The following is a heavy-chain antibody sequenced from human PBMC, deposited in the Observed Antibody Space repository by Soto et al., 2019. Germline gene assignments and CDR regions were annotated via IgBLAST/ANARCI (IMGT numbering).Heavy chain of an antibody. V-gene: IGHV4-30-4*01. CDR3: ASQNGYYDILNGWVNWFDP. D-gene: IGHD3-9*01. J-gene: IGHJ5*02. Sequence: PSETLSLTCTVSGGSISSGDYYWSWIRQPPGKGLEWIGYIYYSGSTYYNPSLKSRVTISVDTSKNQFSLKLSSVTAADTAVYYCASQNGYYDILNGWVNWFDPWGQGTLVTVSS. CDR1: GGSISSGDYY. CDR2: IYYSGST.